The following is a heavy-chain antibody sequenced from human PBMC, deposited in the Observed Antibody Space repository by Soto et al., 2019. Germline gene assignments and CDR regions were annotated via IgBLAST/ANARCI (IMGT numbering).Heavy chain of an antibody. CDR2: IYYSGST. CDR1: GGSISSSSYY. D-gene: IGHD4-17*01. J-gene: IGHJ5*02. Sequence: SETLSLTCTVSGGSISSSSYYWGWIRQPPGKGLEWIGSIYYSGSTYYNPSLKSRVTISVDTSKNQFSLKLSSVTAADTAVYYCARHVQSKITATTVTTGGFDPWGQGTLVTVSS. V-gene: IGHV4-39*01. CDR3: ARHVQSKITATTVTTGGFDP.